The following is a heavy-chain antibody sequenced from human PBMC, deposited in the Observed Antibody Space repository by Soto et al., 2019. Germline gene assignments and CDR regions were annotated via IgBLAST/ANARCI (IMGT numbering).Heavy chain of an antibody. V-gene: IGHV2-5*02. CDR1: GFSLSTSGVG. CDR2: IYCDDDK. D-gene: IGHD2-15*01. J-gene: IGHJ4*02. CDR3: AHLVVAGITYYLGA. Sequence: QITLKESGPPLVKPTQTLTLTCTFSGFSLSTSGVGVGWIRQPPGNALEWLTFIYCDDDKRNRPFPKSRLTITTGTSKNQVVPIITNMDPVDTATYYGAHLVVAGITYYLGAWVQGTLVTVSS.